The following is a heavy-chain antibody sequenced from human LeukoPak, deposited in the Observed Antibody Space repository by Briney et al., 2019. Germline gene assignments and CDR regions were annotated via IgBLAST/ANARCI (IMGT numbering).Heavy chain of an antibody. V-gene: IGHV3-74*01. CDR3: ARSVATMAGPDY. CDR2: IDTDGTTT. Sequence: PGGSLRLSCAASGFTFSNYWMHWVRQVPGKGLVWVSRIDTDGTTTDYADSVKGRFTISRDNAKNTLYLQMNSLRAEDTAVYYCARSVATMAGPDYWGQGTLVTVSS. J-gene: IGHJ4*02. CDR1: GFTFSNYW. D-gene: IGHD5-12*01.